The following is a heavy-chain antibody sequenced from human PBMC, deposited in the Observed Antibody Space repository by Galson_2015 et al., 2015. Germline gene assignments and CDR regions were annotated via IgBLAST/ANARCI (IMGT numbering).Heavy chain of an antibody. CDR3: ARDRITMVRGVCDFDY. Sequence: SLRLSCAASGFTLSSYGMHWVRQAPGKGLEWVAVIWYDGSNKYYADSVKGRFTISRDNSKNTLYMQMNSLRAEDTAVYYCARDRITMVRGVCDFDYWAQGTLVTVSS. J-gene: IGHJ4*02. V-gene: IGHV3-33*01. D-gene: IGHD3-10*01. CDR2: IWYDGSNK. CDR1: GFTLSSYG.